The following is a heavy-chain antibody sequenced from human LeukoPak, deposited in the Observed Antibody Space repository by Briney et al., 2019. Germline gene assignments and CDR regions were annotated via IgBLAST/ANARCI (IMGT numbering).Heavy chain of an antibody. V-gene: IGHV4-39*01. D-gene: IGHD3-9*01. Sequence: PSETLSLTCTVSGGSISSSSYYWGWIRQPPGKGLEWIGSIYYSGSTYYNPSLKSRVTISVDTSKNQFSLKLSSVTAADTAVYYCARNRDDILTGAYYFDYWGQGTLVTVSS. J-gene: IGHJ4*02. CDR3: ARNRDDILTGAYYFDY. CDR1: GGSISSSSYY. CDR2: IYYSGST.